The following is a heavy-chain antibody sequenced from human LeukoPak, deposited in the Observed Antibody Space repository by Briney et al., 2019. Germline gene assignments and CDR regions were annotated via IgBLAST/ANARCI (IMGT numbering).Heavy chain of an antibody. CDR3: ETHGVVTAIYDVAQTIDY. Sequence: SETLSLTCAVYGGSFSGYYWSWIRQPPGKGLEWIGEINHSGSTNYNPSLKSRVTISVDTSKNQFSLKLSSVTAADTAVYYCETHGVVTAIYDVAQTIDYRGQGTLVTVSS. J-gene: IGHJ4*02. D-gene: IGHD2-21*02. V-gene: IGHV4-34*01. CDR2: INHSGST. CDR1: GGSFSGYY.